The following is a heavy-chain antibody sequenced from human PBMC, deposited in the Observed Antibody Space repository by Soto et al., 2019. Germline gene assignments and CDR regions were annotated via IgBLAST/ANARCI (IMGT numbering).Heavy chain of an antibody. CDR3: ARDKGDGSGSYYGY. CDR1: GYRFTSYG. Sequence: VQLVQSGVEVKKPGASVKVSCKASGYRFTSYGISWVRQAPGEGLEWMGWISAYNGNTNYAQKLQGRVTMTTDTSTTTAYMELRSLRSDDTAVYYCARDKGDGSGSYYGYWGQGTLVTVSS. J-gene: IGHJ4*02. D-gene: IGHD3-10*01. CDR2: ISAYNGNT. V-gene: IGHV1-18*01.